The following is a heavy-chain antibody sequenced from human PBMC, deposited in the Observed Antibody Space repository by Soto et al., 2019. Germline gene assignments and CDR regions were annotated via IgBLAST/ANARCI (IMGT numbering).Heavy chain of an antibody. D-gene: IGHD3-22*01. Sequence: ASETLSLTCTVSGGSISSYYWSWIRQPAGKGLEWIGRIYTSGSTNYNPSLKSRVTMSVDTSKNQFSLKLSSVTAADTAVYYCAREGGEYYDSSGYSFDYWGQGTLVTVSS. CDR2: IYTSGST. V-gene: IGHV4-4*07. CDR1: GGSISSYY. CDR3: AREGGEYYDSSGYSFDY. J-gene: IGHJ4*02.